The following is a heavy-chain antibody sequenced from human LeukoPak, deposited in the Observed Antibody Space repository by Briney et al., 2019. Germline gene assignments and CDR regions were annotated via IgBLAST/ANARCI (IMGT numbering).Heavy chain of an antibody. CDR1: GFTVSSNY. D-gene: IGHD4-17*01. Sequence: PGGSLRLSCAASGFTVSSNYMSWVRQAPGKGLEWVSVIYSGGSTYYADSVKGRFTISRDNSKNTLYLQMNSLRAEDTAVYYCASRYGDYEPFMDVWGQGTTVTVSS. CDR3: ASRYGDYEPFMDV. J-gene: IGHJ6*02. CDR2: IYSGGST. V-gene: IGHV3-53*01.